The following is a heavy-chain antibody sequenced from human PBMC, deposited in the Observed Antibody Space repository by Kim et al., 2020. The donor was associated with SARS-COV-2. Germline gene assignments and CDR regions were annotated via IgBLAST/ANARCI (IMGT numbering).Heavy chain of an antibody. D-gene: IGHD4-17*01. V-gene: IGHV4-31*02. CDR3: AREGRYGDLGY. Sequence: TYYTPSLKSRVTISVDTSKNQFSLKLSSVTAADTAVYYCAREGRYGDLGYWGQGTLVTVSS. CDR2: T. J-gene: IGHJ4*02.